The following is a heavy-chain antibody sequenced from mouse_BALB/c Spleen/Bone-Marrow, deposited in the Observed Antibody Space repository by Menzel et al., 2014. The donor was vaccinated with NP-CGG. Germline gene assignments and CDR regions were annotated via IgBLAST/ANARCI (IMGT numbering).Heavy chain of an antibody. CDR1: GFTFSSYG. Sequence: EVKLVESGGGLVKPGGSLKLSCAASGFTFSSYGMSWVRQTPEKRLEWVASISGGGSTYYPENVKGRFTISRDNARNILYLQMSGLRSEDTAMYYCARKGWLLFDYWGQGTTLSLSS. D-gene: IGHD2-3*01. V-gene: IGHV5-6-5*01. J-gene: IGHJ2*01. CDR3: ARKGWLLFDY. CDR2: ISGGGST.